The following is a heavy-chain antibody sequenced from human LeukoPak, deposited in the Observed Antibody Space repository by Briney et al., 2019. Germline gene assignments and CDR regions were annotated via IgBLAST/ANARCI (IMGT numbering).Heavy chain of an antibody. CDR3: ARSRYSGSYGSAFDI. CDR1: GGSISSYY. J-gene: IGHJ3*02. V-gene: IGHV4-4*07. CDR2: IYTSGST. Sequence: SETLSLTCTVSGGSISSYYWSWIRQPAGKGLEWIGRIYTSGSTNYNPSLKSRVTMSVDTSKNQFSLKLSSVTAADTAVYYCARSRYSGSYGSAFDIWGQGTMVTVSS. D-gene: IGHD1-26*01.